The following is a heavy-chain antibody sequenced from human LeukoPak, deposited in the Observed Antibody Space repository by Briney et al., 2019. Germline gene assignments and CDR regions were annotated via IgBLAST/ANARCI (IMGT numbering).Heavy chain of an antibody. D-gene: IGHD3-3*01. CDR2: ISYDGSNK. CDR3: AKDQLEAIFGVVIHYGMDV. V-gene: IGHV3-30*18. J-gene: IGHJ6*02. Sequence: GRSLRLSCAASGFTFSSYGMHWVRQAPGKGLEWVAVISYDGSNKYYADSVKGRFTISRDNSKNTLYLQMNSLRAEDTAVYYCAKDQLEAIFGVVIHYGMDVWGQGTTVTVSS. CDR1: GFTFSSYG.